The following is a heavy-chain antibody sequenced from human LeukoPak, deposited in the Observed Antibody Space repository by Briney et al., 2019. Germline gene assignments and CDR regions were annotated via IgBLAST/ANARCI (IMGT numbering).Heavy chain of an antibody. J-gene: IGHJ4*02. CDR2: ISYDGSNK. CDR3: ARTVTYYYDSSGYDY. Sequence: GGSLRLSCAASGFTFSSYAMHWARQAPGKGLEWVAVISYDGSNKYYADSVKGRFTISRDNSKNTLYLQMNSLRAEDTAVYYCARTVTYYYDSSGYDYWGQGTLVTVSS. D-gene: IGHD3-22*01. CDR1: GFTFSSYA. V-gene: IGHV3-30*04.